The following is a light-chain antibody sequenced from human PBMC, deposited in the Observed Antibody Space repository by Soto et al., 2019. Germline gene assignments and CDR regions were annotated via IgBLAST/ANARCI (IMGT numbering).Light chain of an antibody. CDR3: ATWDDSLSGWV. V-gene: IGLV1-47*01. J-gene: IGLJ3*02. CDR2: RSN. CDR1: TSSIGSNY. Sequence: QSVLTQSPSASATPGQRVTFSCSGSTSSIGSNYVYWYQQLPGTAPKLLIYRSNQRPSGVPDRFSASKSGTSASLAISGLRSEDEAEYYCATWDDSLSGWVFGGGTKLTV.